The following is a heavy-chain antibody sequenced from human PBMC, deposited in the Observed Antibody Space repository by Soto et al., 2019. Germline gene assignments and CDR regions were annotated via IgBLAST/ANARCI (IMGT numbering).Heavy chain of an antibody. Sequence: QVQLVQSGAEVKKPGASVKVSCKASGYTFTSYAMHWVRQAPGQRLEWMGWINAGNGNTKYSQKFQGRVTMTRDTSASTAYMELSSLRSEDTAVYYCAGPKSEYCSGGSCYSFPFDYWGQGTLVTVSS. J-gene: IGHJ4*02. V-gene: IGHV1-3*01. CDR1: GYTFTSYA. D-gene: IGHD2-15*01. CDR2: INAGNGNT. CDR3: AGPKSEYCSGGSCYSFPFDY.